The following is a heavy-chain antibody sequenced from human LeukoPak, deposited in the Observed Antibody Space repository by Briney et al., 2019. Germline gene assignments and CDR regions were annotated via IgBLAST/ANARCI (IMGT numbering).Heavy chain of an antibody. J-gene: IGHJ5*02. CDR2: INSDGSK. D-gene: IGHD3-16*01. CDR1: GFTFSSYA. Sequence: GGSLRLSCAASGFTFSSYAMSWVRQAPGKGLVWVSRINSDGSKYADSVKGRFTISRDNAKNTLYLQMNSLRAEDTAVYYCARWGLPWGQGTLVTVSS. V-gene: IGHV3-74*01. CDR3: ARWGLP.